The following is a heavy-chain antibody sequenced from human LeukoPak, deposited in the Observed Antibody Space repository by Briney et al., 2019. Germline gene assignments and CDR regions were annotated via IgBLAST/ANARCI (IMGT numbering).Heavy chain of an antibody. J-gene: IGHJ4*02. CDR2: TYYRGSS. Sequence: SETLSLTCVVSGGSISGYYWTWIRQPPGKGLEWIGYTYYRGSSSFNPSLRSRVTISVDMSKNQVSLKLTSVTATDTAVYYCARERLVDLATIFDYWGQGALVTVSS. CDR1: GGSISGYY. D-gene: IGHD5-24*01. V-gene: IGHV4-59*01. CDR3: ARERLVDLATIFDY.